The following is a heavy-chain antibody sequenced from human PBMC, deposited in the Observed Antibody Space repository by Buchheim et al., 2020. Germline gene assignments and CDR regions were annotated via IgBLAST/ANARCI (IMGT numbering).Heavy chain of an antibody. CDR3: AREAAAGTENYFDY. CDR1: GFTFSSYG. V-gene: IGHV3-33*01. J-gene: IGHJ4*02. D-gene: IGHD6-13*01. CDR2: IWYDGSNK. Sequence: QVQLVESGGGVVQPGRSLRLSCAASGFTFSSYGMHWVRQAPGKGLEWVAVIWYDGSNKYYADSVKGRFTISRDNSKNTLYLQMNSLRAEDTAVYYCAREAAAGTENYFDYWGQGTL.